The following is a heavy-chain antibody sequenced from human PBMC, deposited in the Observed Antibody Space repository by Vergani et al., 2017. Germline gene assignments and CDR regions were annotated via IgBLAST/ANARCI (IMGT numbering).Heavy chain of an antibody. V-gene: IGHV3-30-3*01. CDR2: ISYDGSNK. D-gene: IGHD6-13*01. Sequence: QVQLVESGGGVVQPGRSLRLSCAASGCTFSSYAMHWVRQAPGKGLEWVAVISYDGSNKYYADSVKGRFTISRDNSKNTLYLQMNSLRAEDTAVYYCARSPSPMYSSSWAPQAYYYYYYMDVWGKGTTVTVSS. J-gene: IGHJ6*03. CDR3: ARSPSPMYSSSWAPQAYYYYYYMDV. CDR1: GCTFSSYA.